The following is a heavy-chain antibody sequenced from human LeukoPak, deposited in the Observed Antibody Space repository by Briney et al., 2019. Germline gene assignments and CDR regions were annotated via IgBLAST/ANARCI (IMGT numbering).Heavy chain of an antibody. V-gene: IGHV3-66*01. CDR2: IYRGGDT. D-gene: IGHD6-13*01. J-gene: IGHJ4*02. CDR3: AKVSWAGIAAAGNLDY. Sequence: GGSLRLSCAASGFIVSSNYMSWVRQAPGKGLEWVSVIYRGGDTYYADSVKGRFTISRDNSQNTLFLQMNSLRVEDTAVYYCAKVSWAGIAAAGNLDYWGQGTLVTVSS. CDR1: GFIVSSNY.